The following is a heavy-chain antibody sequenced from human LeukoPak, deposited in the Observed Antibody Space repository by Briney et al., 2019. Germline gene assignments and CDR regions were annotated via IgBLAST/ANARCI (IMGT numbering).Heavy chain of an antibody. D-gene: IGHD2-8*01. J-gene: IGHJ4*02. CDR1: GFTFSFYW. Sequence: GGSLRLSCAASGFTFSFYWMTWVRQAPGKGLEWVANIDQDGSEKYYVDSVKGRFTISRDNAKNSLFLQMNSPRAEDTALYYCARANYWGQGTLVTVSS. CDR2: IDQDGSEK. V-gene: IGHV3-7*01. CDR3: ARANY.